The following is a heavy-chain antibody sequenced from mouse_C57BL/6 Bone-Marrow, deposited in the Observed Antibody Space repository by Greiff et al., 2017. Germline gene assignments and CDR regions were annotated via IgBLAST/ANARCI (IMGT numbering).Heavy chain of an antibody. J-gene: IGHJ3*01. CDR1: GYAFSSSW. V-gene: IGHV1-82*01. CDR3: ASTVVATPFAY. CDR2: IYPGDGDT. D-gene: IGHD1-1*01. Sequence: QVHVKQSGPELVKPGASVKISCKASGYAFSSSWMNWVKQRPGKGLEWIGRIYPGDGDTNYNGKFKGKATLTADKSSSTAYMQLSSLTSEDSAVYFCASTVVATPFAYWGQGTLVTVSA.